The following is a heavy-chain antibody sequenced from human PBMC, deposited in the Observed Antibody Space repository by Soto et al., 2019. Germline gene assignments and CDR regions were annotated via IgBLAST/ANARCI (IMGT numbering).Heavy chain of an antibody. CDR2: ISGSGGST. CDR1: GFTFSSYA. V-gene: IGHV3-23*01. CDR3: SKSKDEYYYYYYGMDV. J-gene: IGHJ6*02. Sequence: GGSLRLSCAASGFTFSSYAMSWVRQAPGKGLEWVSAISGSGGSTYYADSVKGRFTISRDNSKNTLYLQMNSLRAEDTAVYYCSKSKDEYYYYYYGMDVWGQGSTVTVSS.